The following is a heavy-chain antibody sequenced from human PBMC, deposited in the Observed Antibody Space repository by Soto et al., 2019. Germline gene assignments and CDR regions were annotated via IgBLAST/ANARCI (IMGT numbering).Heavy chain of an antibody. CDR2: ISGSGDAT. V-gene: IGHV3-23*01. J-gene: IGHJ4*02. CDR3: AKKVTIYAVDPADY. D-gene: IGHD3-3*01. Sequence: PVGSLRLSCAASGFTFSDFGMSWVRQAPGKGLEWVSVISGSGDATYYAASVKGRFTLSRDNSKNTLYLQMNSLTVADTAVYYCAKKVTIYAVDPADYWGQGTQVTVSS. CDR1: GFTFSDFG.